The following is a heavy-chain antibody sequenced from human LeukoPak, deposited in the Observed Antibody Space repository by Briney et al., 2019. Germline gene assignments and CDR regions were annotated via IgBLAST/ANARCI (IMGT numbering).Heavy chain of an antibody. CDR1: DDSISDYY. V-gene: IGHV4-59*01. D-gene: IGHD3-16*01. CDR3: TRGAGWLIDY. J-gene: IGHJ4*02. Sequence: SETLSLTCTVSDDSISDYYRGWIRQPPGKGLEWIGYIHNSGTSTYNLSLKSRVTISADTSKNQFSFKLNSMTTADTAVYYCTRGAGWLIDYWGQGTLVTVSS. CDR2: IHNSGTS.